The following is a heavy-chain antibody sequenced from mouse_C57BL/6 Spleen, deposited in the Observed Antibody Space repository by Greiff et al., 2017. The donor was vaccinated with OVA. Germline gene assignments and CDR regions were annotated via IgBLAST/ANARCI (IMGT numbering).Heavy chain of an antibody. CDR1: GFTFSDYG. V-gene: IGHV5-17*01. CDR3: ARNYRYDYYAMDY. Sequence: DVHLVESGGGLVKPGGSLKLSCAASGFTFSDYGMHWVRQAPEKGLEWVAYISSGSSTIYYADTVKGRFTISRDNAKNTLFLQMTSLRSEDTAMYYCARNYRYDYYAMDYWGQGTSVTVSS. CDR2: ISSGSSTI. J-gene: IGHJ4*01. D-gene: IGHD2-1*01.